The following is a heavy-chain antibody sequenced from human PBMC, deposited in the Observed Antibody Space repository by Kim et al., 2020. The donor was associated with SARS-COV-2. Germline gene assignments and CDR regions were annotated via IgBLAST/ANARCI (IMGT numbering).Heavy chain of an antibody. CDR1: GGSISSSSYY. Sequence: SETLSLTCTVSGGSISSSSYYWGWIRQPPGKGLEWIGSIYYSGSTYYNPSLKSRVTISVDTSKNQFSLKLSSVTAADTAVYYCARHYEIAAAPFDYWGQGTLVTVSS. V-gene: IGHV4-39*01. J-gene: IGHJ4*02. D-gene: IGHD6-13*01. CDR2: IYYSGST. CDR3: ARHYEIAAAPFDY.